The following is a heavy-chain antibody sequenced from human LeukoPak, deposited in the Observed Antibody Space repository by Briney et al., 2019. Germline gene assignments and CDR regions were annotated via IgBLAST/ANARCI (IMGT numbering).Heavy chain of an antibody. CDR1: GYSFTSYW. V-gene: IGHV5-10-1*01. J-gene: IGHJ4*02. CDR3: AMRYNWNDLDY. CDR2: IDPSDSYT. Sequence: GESLKISCKGSGYSFTSYWISWVRQMPGRGLEWMGRIDPSDSYTNYSPSFQGHVTISADKSISTAYLQWSSLKASDTAKYYCAMRYNWNDLDYWGQGTLVTVSS. D-gene: IGHD1-1*01.